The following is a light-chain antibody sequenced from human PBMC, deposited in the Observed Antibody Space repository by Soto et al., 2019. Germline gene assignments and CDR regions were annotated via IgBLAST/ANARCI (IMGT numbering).Light chain of an antibody. CDR1: QIISTW. Sequence: DIQMTQSPPTLSASVGDRVTITCRASQIISTWLAWYQQKPGKAPNLLIYKASRLESGVPSRFSGSGSGTEFTLTISSLQPDDFATYYCQQYDSWPLTFGGGTKVEIK. CDR3: QQYDSWPLT. CDR2: KAS. J-gene: IGKJ4*01. V-gene: IGKV1-5*03.